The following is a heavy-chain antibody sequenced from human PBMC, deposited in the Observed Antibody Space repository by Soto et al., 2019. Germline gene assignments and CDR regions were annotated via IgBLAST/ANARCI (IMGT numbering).Heavy chain of an antibody. CDR1: GFTFDDYA. V-gene: IGHV3-9*01. J-gene: IGHJ1*01. D-gene: IGHD6-19*01. Sequence: EVQLVESGGGLVQPGRSLRLSCAASGFTFDDYAMHWVRQAPGKGLVWVSGISWNSGSIGYADSVKGRFTISRDNAKNSLYLQMNSLRAEDTALYYCAKTAVAGTEAEYFQHWGQGTLVTVSS. CDR3: AKTAVAGTEAEYFQH. CDR2: ISWNSGSI.